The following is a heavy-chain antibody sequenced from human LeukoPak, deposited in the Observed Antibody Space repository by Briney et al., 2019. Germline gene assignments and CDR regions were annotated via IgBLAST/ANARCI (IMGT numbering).Heavy chain of an antibody. CDR3: AKDLAYYFDY. Sequence: PGGSLRLSCAASGFIFSNHGMHWVRQAPGKGLEWVTFIGHDGGVKYYADSVKGRFTISRDNSKDTLYLQMNSLTAEDTAIYYCAKDLAYYFDYWGLGNLVTVSS. D-gene: IGHD3-3*02. CDR1: GFIFSNHG. V-gene: IGHV3-30*02. CDR2: IGHDGGVK. J-gene: IGHJ4*02.